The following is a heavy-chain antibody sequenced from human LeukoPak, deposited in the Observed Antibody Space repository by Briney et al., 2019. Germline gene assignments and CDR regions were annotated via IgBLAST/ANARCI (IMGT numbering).Heavy chain of an antibody. J-gene: IGHJ3*02. D-gene: IGHD6-13*01. Sequence: PGGSLRLSCAASGFTVSSNYMSWVRQAPGKGLEWVSVIYSGGSTYYADSVKGRFTISRDNSKNTLYLQMNSLRAEDTAVYYCASVPRIAAAGDAFDIWGQGTMVTVSS. V-gene: IGHV3-53*01. CDR1: GFTVSSNY. CDR3: ASVPRIAAAGDAFDI. CDR2: IYSGGST.